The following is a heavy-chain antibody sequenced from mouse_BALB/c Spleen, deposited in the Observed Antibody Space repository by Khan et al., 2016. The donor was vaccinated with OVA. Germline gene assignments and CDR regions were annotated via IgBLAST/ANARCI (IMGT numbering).Heavy chain of an antibody. CDR2: IVPQNGNT. Sequence: VQLNESGAELVKSSPTVTLSCTASGLNIKDTYIYYLKQWLEQNLLWFGRIVPQNGNTKYDPNFQGMTTITADTSSNTAYLQLNCLTSEDTAVYYCDGMARKWGQGTILTVSS. V-gene: IGHV14-3*02. CDR3: DGMARK. J-gene: IGHJ2*01. CDR1: GLNIKDTY.